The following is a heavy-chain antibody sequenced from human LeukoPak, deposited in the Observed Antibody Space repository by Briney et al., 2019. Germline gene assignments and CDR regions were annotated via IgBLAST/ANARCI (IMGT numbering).Heavy chain of an antibody. V-gene: IGHV3-30*03. Sequence: GGSLGLSCAASGFTFSSYGMHWVRQAPGKGLEWVAVISYDGSNRYYADSVKGRFTISRDNSKNTLYLQMNSLRAEDTAVYYCARDELRGYDSSGYYSDYWGQGTLVTVSS. CDR2: ISYDGSNR. J-gene: IGHJ4*02. CDR1: GFTFSSYG. D-gene: IGHD3-22*01. CDR3: ARDELRGYDSSGYYSDY.